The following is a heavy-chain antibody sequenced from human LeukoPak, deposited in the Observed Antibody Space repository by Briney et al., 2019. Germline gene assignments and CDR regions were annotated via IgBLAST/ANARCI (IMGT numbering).Heavy chain of an antibody. CDR1: GYTFTSYD. Sequence: SSVKVSCKASGYTFTSYDINWVQQATGRGLEWVGWMNPNSGNTGYPQKSRGRVTMTLNTSISTADMELSRLRSEDTAVYYCATGSSWLFDYWGQGTLVTVSS. CDR2: MNPNSGNT. D-gene: IGHD6-13*01. V-gene: IGHV1-8*01. J-gene: IGHJ4*02. CDR3: ATGSSWLFDY.